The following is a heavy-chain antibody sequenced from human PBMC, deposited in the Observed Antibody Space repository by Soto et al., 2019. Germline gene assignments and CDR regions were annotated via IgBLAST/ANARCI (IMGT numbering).Heavy chain of an antibody. J-gene: IGHJ4*02. CDR1: GFTVSSNY. CDR3: ARAEDYDYIRAQ. D-gene: IGHD3-16*01. CDR2: IYSGGST. V-gene: IGHV3-66*01. Sequence: GGSLRLSCAASGFTVSSNYMSWVRQAPGKGLEWVSVIYSGGSTYYADSVKGRFTISRDNSKNTLYLQMNSLRAEDTAVYYCARAEDYDYIRAQWGQGTLVTVSS.